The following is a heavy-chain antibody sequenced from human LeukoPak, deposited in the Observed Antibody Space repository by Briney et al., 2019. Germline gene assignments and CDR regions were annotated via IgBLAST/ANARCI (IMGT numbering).Heavy chain of an antibody. V-gene: IGHV1-3*01. CDR2: INAGNGNT. CDR1: GYTFTSYA. CDR3: ARGASSWYGNYFDY. Sequence: ASVKVSCKASGYTFTSYAMHWVRQAPGQRLEWMGWINAGNGNTKYSQKFQGRVTITRDTSASTAYMELSSLRSEDTAVYYCARGASSWYGNYFDYWGQGTLVTVSS. D-gene: IGHD6-13*01. J-gene: IGHJ4*02.